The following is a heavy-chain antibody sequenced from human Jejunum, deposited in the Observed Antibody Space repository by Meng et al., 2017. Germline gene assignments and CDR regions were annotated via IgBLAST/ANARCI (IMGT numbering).Heavy chain of an antibody. CDR2: IYHRGNI. D-gene: IGHD6-6*01. CDR1: GASISSSNW. J-gene: IGHJ4*02. CDR3: ARVDSSASFDY. Sequence: QVQLQESGPGRGKHAGKLSRPCAVSGASISSSNWWSWVRQSPGKGLEWIGEIYHRGNINYNPSLKSRVTISVDKSKNQFSLKLNSVTAADTAVYYCARVDSSASFDYWGQGTLVTVSS. V-gene: IGHV4-4*02.